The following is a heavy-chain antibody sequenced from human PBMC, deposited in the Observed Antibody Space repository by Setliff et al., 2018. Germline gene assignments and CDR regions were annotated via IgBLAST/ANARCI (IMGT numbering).Heavy chain of an antibody. CDR2: IFKSGT. CDR1: GGSFDSDSHY. V-gene: IGHV4-61*09. CDR3: ARDHFGAAGDS. J-gene: IGHJ4*02. Sequence: PSETLSLTCTVSGGSFDSDSHYWSWMRQPPGKGLEWIGHIFKSGTNFHPSFRSRVSMSVDTSKSQFSLELTSVTAADTALYYRARDHFGAAGDSWGPGTLVTVSS. D-gene: IGHD3-3*01.